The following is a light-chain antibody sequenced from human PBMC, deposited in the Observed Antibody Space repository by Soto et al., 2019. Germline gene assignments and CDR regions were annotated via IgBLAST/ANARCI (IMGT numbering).Light chain of an antibody. V-gene: IGLV2-18*02. CDR3: TSYTSSRTWV. CDR2: EVT. Sequence: QSALTQPPSVSASPGQSVTISCTGTSSDVGSYNRVSWYQQPPGTAPKLMIYEVTNRPSGVPNRFSASKSGNTASLTISGLQAEDEADYYCTSYTSSRTWVFGGGTKLTVL. CDR1: SSDVGSYNR. J-gene: IGLJ3*02.